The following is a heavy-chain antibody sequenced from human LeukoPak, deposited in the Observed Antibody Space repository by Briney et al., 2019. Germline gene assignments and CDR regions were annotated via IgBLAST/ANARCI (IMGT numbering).Heavy chain of an antibody. J-gene: IGHJ5*02. CDR1: GFTFSSCG. Sequence: PGGSLRLSCAASGFTFSSCGMHWVRQAPGKGLEWVAFIRYDGSNKYYADSVKGRFTISRDNSKNTLYLQMNSLRAEDTAVYYCAKAAVIRADFWSGYPNWFDPWGQGTLVTVSS. CDR3: AKAAVIRADFWSGYPNWFDP. V-gene: IGHV3-30*02. CDR2: IRYDGSNK. D-gene: IGHD3-3*01.